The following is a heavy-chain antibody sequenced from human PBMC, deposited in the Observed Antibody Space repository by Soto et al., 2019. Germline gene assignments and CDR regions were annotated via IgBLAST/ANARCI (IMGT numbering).Heavy chain of an antibody. CDR1: GGSISSSSYY. Sequence: SETLSLTCTVSGGSISSSSYYLGRIRQPPGKGLEWIGSIYFSGSTHYNVSLTSRVTISVDTSRNQFSLKLSSVTATDTAVYYCARHVRGWQLMLDNWGQGSLVTVSS. CDR2: IYFSGST. J-gene: IGHJ4*02. D-gene: IGHD6-13*01. CDR3: ARHVRGWQLMLDN. V-gene: IGHV4-39*01.